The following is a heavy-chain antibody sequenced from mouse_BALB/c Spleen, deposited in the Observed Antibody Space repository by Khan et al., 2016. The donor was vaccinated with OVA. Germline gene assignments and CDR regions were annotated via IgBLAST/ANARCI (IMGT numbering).Heavy chain of an antibody. Sequence: EVELVESGGGLVKPGGSLKLSCAASGFTFSDYYMYWVRQTPEKRLEWVATISDGGSYTYYPDSVRGRFTISRGNAKNNLYLQMSSLKSEATAMYYCARAGYGGFAYWGQGTLVTVSA. J-gene: IGHJ3*01. V-gene: IGHV5-4*02. D-gene: IGHD1-1*02. CDR3: ARAGYGGFAY. CDR2: ISDGGSYT. CDR1: GFTFSDYY.